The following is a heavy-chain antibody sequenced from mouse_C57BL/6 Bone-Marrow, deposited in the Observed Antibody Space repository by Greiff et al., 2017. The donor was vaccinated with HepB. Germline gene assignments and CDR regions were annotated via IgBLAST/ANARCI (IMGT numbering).Heavy chain of an antibody. CDR1: GYTFTSYW. D-gene: IGHD2-5*01. J-gene: IGHJ4*01. CDR3: ARGNSNLPYYAMDY. V-gene: IGHV1-52*01. Sequence: QVQLQQPGAELVRPGSSVKLSCKASGYTFTSYWMHWVKQRPIQGLEWIGNIDPSDSETHYNQKFKDKATLTVDKSSSTAYMQLSSLTSEDSAVYYRARGNSNLPYYAMDYWGQGTSVTVSS. CDR2: IDPSDSET.